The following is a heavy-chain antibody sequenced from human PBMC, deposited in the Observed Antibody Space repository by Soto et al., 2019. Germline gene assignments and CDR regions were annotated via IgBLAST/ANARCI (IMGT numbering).Heavy chain of an antibody. Sequence: ASVKVSCKSSGYTFNTYYLHWLRQAPGQALEWMGVIHPSGGGTTYAQKFLGRVTVTRDTSTTTVFMELSSLRSDDTAVYYCARGGHIAVVTASFDYWGQGTLVTV. CDR1: GYTFNTYY. CDR2: IHPSGGGT. V-gene: IGHV1-46*02. CDR3: ARGGHIAVVTASFDY. J-gene: IGHJ4*02. D-gene: IGHD2-21*02.